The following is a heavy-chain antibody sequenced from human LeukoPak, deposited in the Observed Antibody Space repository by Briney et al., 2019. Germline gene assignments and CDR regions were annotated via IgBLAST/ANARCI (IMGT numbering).Heavy chain of an antibody. V-gene: IGHV3-74*01. Sequence: GGSLRLSCAASGFTFSSHWMHWVRQVPGEGRVWVARINPGGSSITYADSVKGRFTISRDNAKNTLYLQMDSLRAEDTGVYYCARSNQADDYWGQGTLVTVSS. CDR2: INPGGSSI. CDR1: GFTFSSHW. CDR3: ARSNQADDY. J-gene: IGHJ4*02. D-gene: IGHD1-14*01.